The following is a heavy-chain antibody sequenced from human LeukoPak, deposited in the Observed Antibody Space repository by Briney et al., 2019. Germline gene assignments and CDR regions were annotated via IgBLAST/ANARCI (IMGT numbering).Heavy chain of an antibody. D-gene: IGHD2/OR15-2a*01. CDR1: GYIFTDYY. CDR2: INPNSGDT. J-gene: IGHJ1*01. V-gene: IGHV1-2*02. Sequence: GASVKVSCRASGYIFTDYYLHWVRQVPGQGLEWLGWINPNSGDTNFAQKFQGRVTMTRDTSINTACMELSGLRSDDTAVYYCAREDLYTHPLDFWGQGTLVTVSS. CDR3: AREDLYTHPLDF.